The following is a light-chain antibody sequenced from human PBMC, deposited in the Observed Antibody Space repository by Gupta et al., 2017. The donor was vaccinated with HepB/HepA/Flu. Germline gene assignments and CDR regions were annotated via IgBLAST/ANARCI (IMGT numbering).Light chain of an antibody. J-gene: IGLJ3*02. V-gene: IGLV3-1*01. CDR2: QDR. CDR3: QAWDSGTVV. Sequence: SYELTQPPSMSVSPGQTARITCSGDNLGDKYAYWYQQKAGQSPILVIYQDRKRPSGIPARFSGSDSGNTATLTISGAQAMDEAIYYCQAWDSGTVVFGGGTKLTVL. CDR1: NLGDKY.